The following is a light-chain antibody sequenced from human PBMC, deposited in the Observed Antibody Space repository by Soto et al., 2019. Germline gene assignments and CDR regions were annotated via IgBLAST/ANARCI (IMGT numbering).Light chain of an antibody. J-gene: IGLJ2*01. CDR1: SGSIASNY. CDR2: EDN. CDR3: QSYHSTNPRVV. V-gene: IGLV6-57*01. Sequence: NFMLTQPHSVSESPGKTVTISCTRSSGSIASNYVQWYQQRPGSSPTTVIYEDNQRPSGVPDRFSGSIDTSSNSASLTISGLKTEDEADYYCQSYHSTNPRVVFGGGTKLTVL.